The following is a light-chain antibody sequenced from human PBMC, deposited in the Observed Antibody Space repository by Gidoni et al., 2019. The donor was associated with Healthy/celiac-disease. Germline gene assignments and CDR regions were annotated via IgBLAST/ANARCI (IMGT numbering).Light chain of an antibody. Sequence: DIVLTQSPGTLSLSPGERATLSCRASQSVSSSYFAWYQQKPGQPPRLLIYGASSRATGIPDRFSGSGSGTDFTLTISRLEPEDFAVYYCQQSGTFGQXTKVEIK. CDR3: QQSGT. CDR2: GAS. V-gene: IGKV3-20*01. J-gene: IGKJ1*01. CDR1: QSVSSSY.